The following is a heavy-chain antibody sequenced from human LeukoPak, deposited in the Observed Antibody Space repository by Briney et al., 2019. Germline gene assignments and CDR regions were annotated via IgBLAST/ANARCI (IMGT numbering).Heavy chain of an antibody. CDR2: ISWNSGSI. CDR3: AKDISGSGSYSDGFGDY. V-gene: IGHV3-9*01. J-gene: IGHJ4*02. D-gene: IGHD3-10*01. Sequence: PGGSLRLSCAASGFTFDDYAMHWVRQAPGKGLEWVSGISWNSGSIGYADSVKGRFTISRDNAKNSLYLQMNSLRAEDTALYYCAKDISGSGSYSDGFGDYWGQGTLVTVSS. CDR1: GFTFDDYA.